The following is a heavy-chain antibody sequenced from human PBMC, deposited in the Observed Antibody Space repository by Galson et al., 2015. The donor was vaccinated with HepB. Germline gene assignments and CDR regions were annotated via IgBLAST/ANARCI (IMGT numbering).Heavy chain of an antibody. CDR1: GFIFSNYG. CDR2: ISGSAHST. V-gene: IGHV3-23*01. Sequence: SLRLSCAASGFIFSNYGMQWVRQAPGKGLEWVSSISGSAHSTYYADSVKGRFFISRDNSKNTLYLHMNSLRAEDTALYYCATSTATYVPSDSFDVWGQGTMVTVSS. D-gene: IGHD3-10*02. J-gene: IGHJ3*01. CDR3: ATSTATYVPSDSFDV.